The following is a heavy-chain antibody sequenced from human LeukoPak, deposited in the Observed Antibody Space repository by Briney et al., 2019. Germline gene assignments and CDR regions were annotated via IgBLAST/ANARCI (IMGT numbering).Heavy chain of an antibody. CDR2: INHSGST. V-gene: IGHV4-34*01. CDR1: GESFSGYY. D-gene: IGHD2-15*01. CDR3: ARGGYCSGGSCYYDAFDI. J-gene: IGHJ3*02. Sequence: SETLSLTCAVYGESFSGYYWGWIRQPPGKGLEWIGEINHSGSTNYNPSLKSRVTISVDTSKNQFSLKLSSATAADTAVYYCARGGYCSGGSCYYDAFDIWGQGTMVTVSS.